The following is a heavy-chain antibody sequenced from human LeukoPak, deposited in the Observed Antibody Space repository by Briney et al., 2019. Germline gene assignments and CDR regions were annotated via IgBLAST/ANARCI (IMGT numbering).Heavy chain of an antibody. CDR1: GYTFTSYA. V-gene: IGHV7-4-1*02. CDR2: INTNTGNP. J-gene: IGHJ3*02. CDR3: ARVVDYYDSSGPRGWDAFDI. Sequence: ASVKVSCKASGYTFTSYAMNWVRQAPGQGLEWMGWINTNTGNPTYAQGFTGRFVFSLDTSVSTAYLQISSLKAEDTAVYYCARVVDYYDSSGPRGWDAFDIWGQGTMVTVSS. D-gene: IGHD3-22*01.